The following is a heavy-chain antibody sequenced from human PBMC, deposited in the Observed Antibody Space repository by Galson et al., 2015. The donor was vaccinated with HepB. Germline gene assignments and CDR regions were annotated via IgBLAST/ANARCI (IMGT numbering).Heavy chain of an antibody. CDR2: IKEDGGGT. CDR3: ARWGSSSGYSFDY. Sequence: SLRLSCAASGFTFSTYWMSWVRQAPGKGLEWVANIKEDGGGTYYVDSVKGRFTISRDNAKNALYLQMSSLRAEDTAVYYCARWGSSSGYSFDYWGQGALVTVSS. D-gene: IGHD6-13*01. CDR1: GFTFSTYW. J-gene: IGHJ4*02. V-gene: IGHV3-7*01.